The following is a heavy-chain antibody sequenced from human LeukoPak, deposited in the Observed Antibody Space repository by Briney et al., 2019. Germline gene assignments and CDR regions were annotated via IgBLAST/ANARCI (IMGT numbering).Heavy chain of an antibody. CDR2: ISYDGSNK. J-gene: IGHJ3*02. V-gene: IGHV3-30*18. D-gene: IGHD2/OR15-2a*01. CDR1: GFTFSSYG. Sequence: GRSLRPSCAASGFTFSSYGMHWVRQAPCKGLEWVAVISYDGSNKYYADSVKGRFTISRDNSKNTLHLQMNSLRAEDTAVYYCAKARIVPLEGAFDIWGQGTMVTVSS. CDR3: AKARIVPLEGAFDI.